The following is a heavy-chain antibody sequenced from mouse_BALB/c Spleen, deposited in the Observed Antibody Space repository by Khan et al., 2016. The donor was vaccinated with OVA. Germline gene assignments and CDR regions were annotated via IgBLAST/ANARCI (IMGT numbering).Heavy chain of an antibody. V-gene: IGHV2-6-1*01. CDR1: GFSLTDYG. J-gene: IGHJ4*01. CDR2: MWGDGTT. CDR3: ARQPYYHYNVMDY. D-gene: IGHD2-10*01. Sequence: VQLKESGPGLVAPSQSLSITCTISGFSLTDYGVHWVRQPPGKGLEWLVLMWGDGTTSYNSALKSRLTISKDNSKSQVFLKMNSLQSDDTAMYFCARQPYYHYNVMDYWGQGTSVIVSS.